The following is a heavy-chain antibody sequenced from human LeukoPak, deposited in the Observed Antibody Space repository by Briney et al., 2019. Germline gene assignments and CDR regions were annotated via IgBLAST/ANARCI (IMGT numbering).Heavy chain of an antibody. CDR3: ARDRHCSSTSCYYHDAFDI. CDR2: IIPIFGTA. V-gene: IGHV1-69*01. CDR1: GGTFSSYA. D-gene: IGHD2-2*01. Sequence: ASVKVSCKASGGTFSSYAISWMRQAPGQGLEWMGGIIPIFGTANYAQKFQGRVTITADESTSTAYMELSSLRSEDTAVYYCARDRHCSSTSCYYHDAFDIWGQGTMVTVSS. J-gene: IGHJ3*02.